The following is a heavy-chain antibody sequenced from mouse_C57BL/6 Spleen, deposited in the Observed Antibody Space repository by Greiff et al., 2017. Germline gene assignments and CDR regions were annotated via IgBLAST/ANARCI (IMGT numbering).Heavy chain of an antibody. CDR1: GYTFTGYW. Sequence: QVQLQPSGAELMKPGASVKLSCKATGYTFTGYWIEWVKQRPGHGLEWIGAILPGSGSTTYNEKFKGKATFTADTSSNTAYMQLSSLTTEDSAIYYCARGGYYYGSSPYFDVWGTGTTVTVSS. CDR2: ILPGSGST. D-gene: IGHD1-1*01. CDR3: ARGGYYYGSSPYFDV. J-gene: IGHJ1*03. V-gene: IGHV1-9*01.